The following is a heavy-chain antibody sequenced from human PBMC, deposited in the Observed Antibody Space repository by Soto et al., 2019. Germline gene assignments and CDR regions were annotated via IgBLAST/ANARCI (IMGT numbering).Heavy chain of an antibody. V-gene: IGHV3-74*01. CDR3: VRDIR. Sequence: EVQLVESGGGLVQPGGSLRLSCAASGFTFNNFWMYWVRQTPEKGLVWGSGINSDGTTTIYADSVKGRFTISRDNAKHTLYLQMNRLTVEDTAISYCVRDIRRGQGPLVTVSS. CDR2: INSDGTTT. J-gene: IGHJ4*02. CDR1: GFTFNNFW.